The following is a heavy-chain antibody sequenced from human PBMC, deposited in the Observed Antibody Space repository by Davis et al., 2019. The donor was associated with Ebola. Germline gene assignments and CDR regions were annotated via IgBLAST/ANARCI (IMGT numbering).Heavy chain of an antibody. CDR1: GYTLTELS. CDR2: ISYDGSNK. J-gene: IGHJ4*02. D-gene: IGHD6-6*01. Sequence: SCKVSGYTLTELSIHWVRQAPGKGLEWVAVISYDGSNKYYADSVKGRFTISRDNSKNTLYLQMNSLRAEDTAVYYCAKDNEQLVAYFDYWGQGTLVTVSS. CDR3: AKDNEQLVAYFDY. V-gene: IGHV3-30*18.